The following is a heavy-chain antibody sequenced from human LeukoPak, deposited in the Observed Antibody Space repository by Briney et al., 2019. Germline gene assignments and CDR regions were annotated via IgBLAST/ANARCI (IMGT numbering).Heavy chain of an antibody. CDR3: ARGTGYYYGSGSYGY. CDR1: GYTFTSYD. D-gene: IGHD3-10*01. V-gene: IGHV1-8*01. J-gene: IGHJ4*02. CDR2: MNTNNGNT. Sequence: GASVKVSCKASGYTFTSYDINRVRQATGQGLERMGWMNTNNGNTGNAQEFQGRGTMTRNTSISTAYMELSSLRSEDTAVYYCARGTGYYYGSGSYGYWGQGTLVTVSS.